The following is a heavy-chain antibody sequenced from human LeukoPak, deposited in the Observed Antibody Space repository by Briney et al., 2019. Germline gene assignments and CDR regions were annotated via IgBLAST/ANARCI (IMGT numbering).Heavy chain of an antibody. CDR2: IYYSGNT. V-gene: IGHV4-39*01. CDR3: ARQMKRSTSSSLHFFDY. Sequence: PSEPLTLPCTASGGSISSSSYYWGWIRQPPGKGLELIGTIYYSGNTYYNPSLKSRVPLSVDTSKNQFSLKLSSVTAADTAVYYCARQMKRSTSSSLHFFDYWGQGTLVTVSS. J-gene: IGHJ4*02. D-gene: IGHD6-6*01. CDR1: GGSISSSSYY.